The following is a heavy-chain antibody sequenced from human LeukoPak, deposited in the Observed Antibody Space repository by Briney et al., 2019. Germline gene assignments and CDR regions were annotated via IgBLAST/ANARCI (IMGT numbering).Heavy chain of an antibody. CDR1: GFTFSNCW. D-gene: IGHD3-16*01. CDR3: ARADYYGRILDH. CDR2: INQDGSEK. Sequence: GGSLRLSCAASGFTFSNCWMSWVRQAPGKGLEWVANINQDGSEKYYVDSVKGRFTISRDNGKKSLSLEMNSPRAEDTAVYYCARADYYGRILDHWGQGTLVPVSS. J-gene: IGHJ4*02. V-gene: IGHV3-7*01.